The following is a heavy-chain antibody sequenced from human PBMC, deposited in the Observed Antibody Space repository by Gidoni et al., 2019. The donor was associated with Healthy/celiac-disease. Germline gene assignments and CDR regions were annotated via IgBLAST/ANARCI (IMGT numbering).Heavy chain of an antibody. Sequence: QVQLVESGGGVVQPGRSLRLPCAASGFTFSSSAMHWVRQAPGKGLGWVAVISYDGSNKYYADSVKGRFTISRDNSKNTLYLQMNSLRAEDTAVYYCARDWAVVVAATHGFGFDPWGQGTLVTVSS. V-gene: IGHV3-30-3*01. J-gene: IGHJ5*02. CDR1: GFTFSSSA. D-gene: IGHD2-15*01. CDR2: ISYDGSNK. CDR3: ARDWAVVVAATHGFGFDP.